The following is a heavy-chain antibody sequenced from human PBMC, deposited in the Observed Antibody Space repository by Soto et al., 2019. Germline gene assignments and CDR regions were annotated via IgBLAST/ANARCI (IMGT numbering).Heavy chain of an antibody. CDR1: GFTFSSYW. CDR2: INSDGSST. J-gene: IGHJ4*02. V-gene: IGHV3-74*01. CDR3: ARVASAYCGGDCYHYFDY. Sequence: LRLSGAASGFTFSSYWMHWVRQAPGKGLVWVSRINSDGSSTSYADSVKGRFTISRDNAKNTLYLQMNSLRAEDTAVYYCARVASAYCGGDCYHYFDYWGQGTLVTVSS. D-gene: IGHD2-21*02.